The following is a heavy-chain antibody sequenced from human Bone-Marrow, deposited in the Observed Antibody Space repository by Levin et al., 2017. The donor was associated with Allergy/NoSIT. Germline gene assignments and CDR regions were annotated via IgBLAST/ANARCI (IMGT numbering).Heavy chain of an antibody. Sequence: PGGSLRLSCAASGFTFSSYDMHWVRQATGKGLEWVSAIGTAGDTYYPGSVKGRFTISRENAKNSLYLQMNSLRAGDTAVYYCARGQVSCTNVVCSRAIDYWGQGTLVTVSS. V-gene: IGHV3-13*01. CDR3: ARGQVSCTNVVCSRAIDY. D-gene: IGHD2-8*01. J-gene: IGHJ4*02. CDR2: IGTAGDT. CDR1: GFTFSSYD.